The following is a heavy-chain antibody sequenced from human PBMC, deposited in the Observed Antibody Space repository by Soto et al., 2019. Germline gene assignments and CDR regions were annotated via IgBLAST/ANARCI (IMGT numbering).Heavy chain of an antibody. CDR2: IYPGDSDT. CDR3: AGGRYYDSSGYFYYYGMDV. Sequence: GESLKISCKGSGYSFTSYWIGWVRQMPGKGLEWMGIIYPGDSDTRYSPSFQGQVTISADKSISTAYLQWSSLKASDTAMYYCAGGRYYDSSGYFYYYGMDVWGQGTTVTV. CDR1: GYSFTSYW. V-gene: IGHV5-51*01. J-gene: IGHJ6*02. D-gene: IGHD3-22*01.